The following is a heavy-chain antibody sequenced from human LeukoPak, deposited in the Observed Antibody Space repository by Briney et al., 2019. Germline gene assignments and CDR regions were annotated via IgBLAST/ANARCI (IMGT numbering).Heavy chain of an antibody. V-gene: IGHV3-53*01. Sequence: GGSLRLSCAASGFTFSSYEMNWVRQAPGKGLEWVSVIYNGDSTYYADSVKGRFTISRDNSKNMLYLQMNSLRAEDTAMYYCARDSADWGQGTLVTVSS. J-gene: IGHJ4*02. CDR3: ARDSAD. CDR2: IYNGDST. CDR1: GFTFSSYE.